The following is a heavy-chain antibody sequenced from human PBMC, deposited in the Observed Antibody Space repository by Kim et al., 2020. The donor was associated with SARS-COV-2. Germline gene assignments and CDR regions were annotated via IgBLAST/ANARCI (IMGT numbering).Heavy chain of an antibody. Sequence: YYADSVKGRFTISRDNSKNTLYLQMNSLRAEDTAVYYCARDSGGSVAFDIWGQGTMVTVSS. CDR3: ARDSGGSVAFDI. J-gene: IGHJ3*02. V-gene: IGHV3-33*01. D-gene: IGHD3-10*01.